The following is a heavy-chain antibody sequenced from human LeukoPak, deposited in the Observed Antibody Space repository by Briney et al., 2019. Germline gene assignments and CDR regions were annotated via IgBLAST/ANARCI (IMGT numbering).Heavy chain of an antibody. V-gene: IGHV3-30*02. J-gene: IGHJ4*02. CDR3: AKEDAAAGTPALDY. CDR1: GFTFSSYG. CDR2: IRYDGSNK. D-gene: IGHD6-13*01. Sequence: GGSLRLSCAASGFTFSSYGMHWVRQAPGKGLEWVAFIRYDGSNKYYADSVKGRFTISRDNSKNTLYLQMNSLRAEDTAVYYCAKEDAAAGTPALDYWGQGTLVTVSS.